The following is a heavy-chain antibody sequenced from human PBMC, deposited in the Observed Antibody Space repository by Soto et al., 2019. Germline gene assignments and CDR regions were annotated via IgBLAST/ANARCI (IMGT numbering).Heavy chain of an antibody. CDR2: INHRGST. D-gene: IGHD3-3*01. CDR1: HGPPDRNY. V-gene: IGHV4-34*01. CDR3: ARAGRVFRVCDYYYSKEL. Sequence: PSKNRSLTCAVHHGPPDRNYWSWLRQPPDKGVVWNGEINHRGSTNSYPYIKSRLTISVDKSKNQLSLKLSSVTAADTAVYYCARAGRVFRVCDYYYSKELSAQATSVT. J-gene: IGHJ6*02.